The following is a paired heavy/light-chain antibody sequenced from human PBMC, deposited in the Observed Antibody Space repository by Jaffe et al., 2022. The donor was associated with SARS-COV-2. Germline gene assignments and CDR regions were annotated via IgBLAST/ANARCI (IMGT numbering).Heavy chain of an antibody. V-gene: IGHV3-53*01. CDR3: ARGEGSSWYGGYYYYYGMDV. CDR2: IYSGGST. CDR1: GFTVSSNY. J-gene: IGHJ6*02. D-gene: IGHD6-13*01. Sequence: EVQLVESGGGLIQPGGSLRLSCAASGFTVSSNYMSWVRQAPGKGLEWVSVIYSGGSTYYADSVKGRFTISRDNSKNTLYLQMNSLRAEDTAVYYCARGEGSSWYGGYYYYYGMDVWGQGTTVTVSS.
Light chain of an antibody. Sequence: QSALTQPASVSGSPGQSITISCTGTSSDVGGYNYVSWYQQHPGKAPKLMIYDVSNRPSGVSNRFSGSKSGNTASLTISGLQAEDEADYYCSSYTSSSTLEVFGGGTKLTVL. J-gene: IGLJ3*02. CDR2: DVS. CDR3: SSYTSSSTLEV. V-gene: IGLV2-14*01. CDR1: SSDVGGYNY.